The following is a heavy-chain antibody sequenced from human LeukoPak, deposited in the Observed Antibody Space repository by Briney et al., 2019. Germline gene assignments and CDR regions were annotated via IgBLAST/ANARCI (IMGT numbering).Heavy chain of an antibody. CDR3: AKNRRASGDYAGALDY. J-gene: IGHJ4*02. CDR2: IGYDRNSK. Sequence: GGSLRLSCAACGFTLSSYGIHWVRQAPGKGLEWVAFIGYDRNSKHCADSVKGRFTISGDNSKNTLYLQMNSLRTEDTAVYYCAKNRRASGDYAGALDYWGQGTLVTVSS. V-gene: IGHV3-30*02. CDR1: GFTLSSYG. D-gene: IGHD4-17*01.